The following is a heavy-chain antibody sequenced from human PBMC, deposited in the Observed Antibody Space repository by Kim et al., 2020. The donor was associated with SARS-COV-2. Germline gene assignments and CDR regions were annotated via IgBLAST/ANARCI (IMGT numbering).Heavy chain of an antibody. CDR2: IYSGGEI. J-gene: IGHJ6*03. Sequence: SETLSLSCTVSGVSLSGSGGSRGLGFIRQPPGKGLEWIGNIYSGGEIYYNPSLKSRVTMSADTSRNQISLKLSSVTAADTAVYFCARIFSSYYYLDVWG. V-gene: IGHV4-39*01. CDR3: ARIFSSYYYLDV. CDR1: GVSLSGSGGS.